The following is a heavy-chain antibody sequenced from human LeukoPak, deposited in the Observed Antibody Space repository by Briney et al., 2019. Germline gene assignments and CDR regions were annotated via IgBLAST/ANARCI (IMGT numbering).Heavy chain of an antibody. CDR1: GFTFTTYA. Sequence: PGGSLRLSCAASGFTFTTYALTWVRQAPGKGLEWVSAITGSGGSTYYADSVRGRFTISRDNSKNTLYLQMNSLRAEDTAVYYCARDGGAPAGTWGQGTLVTVSS. CDR3: ARDGGAPAGT. CDR2: ITGSGGST. D-gene: IGHD3-16*01. V-gene: IGHV3-23*01. J-gene: IGHJ5*02.